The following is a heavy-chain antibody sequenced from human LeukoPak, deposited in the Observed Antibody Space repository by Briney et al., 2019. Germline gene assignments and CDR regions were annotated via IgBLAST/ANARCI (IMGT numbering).Heavy chain of an antibody. Sequence: ASVKVSCKASGYTFTSYVISWVRQAPGQGLEWMGWISVYNGNTNYAQKLQGRVTMTTDTSTSTAYMELRSLRSDDTAIYYCARVLSADARRRRFDYWGQGTLVTVSS. CDR3: ARVLSADARRRRFDY. J-gene: IGHJ4*02. D-gene: IGHD2/OR15-2a*01. V-gene: IGHV1-18*01. CDR1: GYTFTSYV. CDR2: ISVYNGNT.